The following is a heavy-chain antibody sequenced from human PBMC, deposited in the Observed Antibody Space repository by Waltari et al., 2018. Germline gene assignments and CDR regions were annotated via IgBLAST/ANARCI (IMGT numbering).Heavy chain of an antibody. J-gene: IGHJ4*02. CDR1: GGTFSSYT. CDR2: IIPSLGIA. CDR3: ARGPTTVTSPYYFDY. V-gene: IGHV1-69*02. D-gene: IGHD4-17*01. Sequence: QVQLVQSGAEVKKPGSSVKVSCKASGGTFSSYTISWVRQAPGQGLEWMGRIIPSLGIANYAQKFHGRVTITADKSTSTAYMELSSLRSEDTAVYYCARGPTTVTSPYYFDYWGQGTLVTVSS.